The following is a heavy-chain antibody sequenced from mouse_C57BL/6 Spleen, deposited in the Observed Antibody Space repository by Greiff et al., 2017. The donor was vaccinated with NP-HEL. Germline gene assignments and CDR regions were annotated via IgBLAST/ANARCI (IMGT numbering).Heavy chain of an antibody. CDR1: GYTFTSYW. Sequence: QVQLQQPGAELVKPGASVKMSCKASGYTFTSYWITWVKQRPGQGLEWIGDIYPGSGSTNYNEKFKSKATLTVDTSSSTAYMQLSSLTSEDSAVYYCARKGLYVGYFDYWGQGTTLTVSS. J-gene: IGHJ2*01. CDR2: IYPGSGST. V-gene: IGHV1-55*01. CDR3: ARKGLYVGYFDY. D-gene: IGHD6-1*01.